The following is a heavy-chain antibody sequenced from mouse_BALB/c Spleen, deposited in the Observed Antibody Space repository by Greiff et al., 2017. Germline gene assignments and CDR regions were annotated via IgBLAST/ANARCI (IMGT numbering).Heavy chain of an antibody. CDR3: ARGGDGYPY. CDR1: GYTFTSYW. Sequence: QVQLQQPGAELVKPGASVKLSCKASGYTFTSYWMHWVKQRPGQGLEWIGEINPSNGRTNYNEKFKSKATLTVDKSSSTAYMQLSSLTSEDSAVYYCARGGDGYPYWGQGTTLTVSS. V-gene: IGHV1S81*02. J-gene: IGHJ2*01. D-gene: IGHD2-3*01. CDR2: INPSNGRT.